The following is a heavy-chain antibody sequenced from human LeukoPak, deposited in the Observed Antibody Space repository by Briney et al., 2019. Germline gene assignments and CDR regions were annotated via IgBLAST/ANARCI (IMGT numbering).Heavy chain of an antibody. V-gene: IGHV3-53*01. D-gene: IGHD3-22*01. Sequence: GGSLRLSCAASGFTVSSNYMSWVRQAPGKGLEWVSVIYSGGSTYYADSVKGRFTISRDNSKNTLYLQMNSLRAEDTAVYYCARAPFDSSGYYYDFYYYYMDVGGKGTTVTVSS. J-gene: IGHJ6*03. CDR3: ARAPFDSSGYYYDFYYYYMDV. CDR2: IYSGGST. CDR1: GFTVSSNY.